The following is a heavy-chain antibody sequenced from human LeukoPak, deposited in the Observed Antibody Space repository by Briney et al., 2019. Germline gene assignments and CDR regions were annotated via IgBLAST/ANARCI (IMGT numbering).Heavy chain of an antibody. J-gene: IGHJ3*01. V-gene: IGHV6-1*01. D-gene: IGHD1-1*01. CDR2: TYYRSKWNN. Sequence: SQTLSLTCAISGDSVSTSSVAWNWIRQTPSRSLEWLGRTYYRSKWNNDYAVSVKSRIIINPDTSKNQFSLQLNSVTPEDTAVYYCARYNWNGGRAFDVWGQGTKVTVSS. CDR3: ARYNWNGGRAFDV. CDR1: GDSVSTSSVA.